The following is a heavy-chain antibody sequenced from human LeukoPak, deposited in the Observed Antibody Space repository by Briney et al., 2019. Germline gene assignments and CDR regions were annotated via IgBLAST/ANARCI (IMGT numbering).Heavy chain of an antibody. D-gene: IGHD6-13*01. Sequence: SETLSLTCTVSGGSISSYYWSWIRQPPGKGLEWIGEINHSGSTNYNPSLKSRVTISVDTSKNQFSLKLSSVTAADTAVYYCARGGYPDYFDYWGQGTLVTVSS. CDR3: ARGGYPDYFDY. CDR1: GGSISSYY. J-gene: IGHJ4*02. V-gene: IGHV4-34*01. CDR2: INHSGST.